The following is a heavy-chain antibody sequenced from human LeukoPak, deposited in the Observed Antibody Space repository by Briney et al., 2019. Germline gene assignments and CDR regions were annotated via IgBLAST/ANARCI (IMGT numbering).Heavy chain of an antibody. Sequence: GGSLRLSCAASGFTFSSYGMHWVRQAPGKGLEWVAVIWYDGSNKYYADSVKGRLTISRDNSKNTLYLQMNSLRAEDTAVYYCAREAPMVRGVIAYYFDYWGQGTLVTVSS. CDR1: GFTFSSYG. V-gene: IGHV3-33*01. D-gene: IGHD3-10*01. J-gene: IGHJ4*02. CDR3: AREAPMVRGVIAYYFDY. CDR2: IWYDGSNK.